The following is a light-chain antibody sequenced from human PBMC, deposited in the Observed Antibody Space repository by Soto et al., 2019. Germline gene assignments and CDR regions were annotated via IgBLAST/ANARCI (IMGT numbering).Light chain of an antibody. CDR3: HQYGDSPPST. J-gene: IGKJ3*01. CDR2: GTS. Sequence: EIVLTQSPGTLSLSPGERATLSCRASQSVSSSFLAWYQQKPGQAPRLLISGTSNRSTGIPDRFSGSGSGTDVSLTISWLDPEDFAVYYWHQYGDSPPSTLDAGTRVY. V-gene: IGKV3-20*01. CDR1: QSVSSSF.